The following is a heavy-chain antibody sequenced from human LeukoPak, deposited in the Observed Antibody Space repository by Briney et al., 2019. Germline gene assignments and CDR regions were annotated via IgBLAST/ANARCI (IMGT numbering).Heavy chain of an antibody. CDR2: ISGSGGST. V-gene: IGHV3-23*01. CDR1: GFAFSSYA. CDR3: AMPYELGPGYYFDY. Sequence: GGSLRLSCAASGFAFSSYAMSWVRQAPGKGLEWVSAISGSGGSTYYADSVKGRFTISRDNSKNTLYLQMNSLRAEDTAVYYCAMPYELGPGYYFDYWGQGTLVTVSS. D-gene: IGHD1-7*01. J-gene: IGHJ4*02.